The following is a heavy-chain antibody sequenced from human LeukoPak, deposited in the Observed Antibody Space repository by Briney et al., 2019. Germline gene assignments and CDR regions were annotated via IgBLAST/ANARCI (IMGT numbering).Heavy chain of an antibody. CDR1: GFTFDDYA. CDR2: IRSKAFGGTP. D-gene: IGHD4-17*01. J-gene: IGHJ4*02. V-gene: IGHV3-49*03. CDR3: TRNTVTVHFDY. Sequence: GRSLRLSCSAPGFTFDDYAVSWLRQAPGKGLEGVGFIRSKAFGGTPEYAASVRGRFTISRDDSKSIAYLQMNSLKTEDTAVYYCTRNTVTVHFDYWSQGTLVTVSS.